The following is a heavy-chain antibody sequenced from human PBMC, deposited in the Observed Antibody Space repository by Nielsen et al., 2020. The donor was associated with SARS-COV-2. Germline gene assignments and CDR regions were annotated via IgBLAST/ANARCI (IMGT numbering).Heavy chain of an antibody. Sequence: GESLKISCVASGFTFSSYAMSWVRQAPGKGLEWVSYISGSSNTIDYADSVRGRFTISRDNAKNSLYLLMDTLRAEDTAVYYCTRARGYSYGYSDFWGQGTLVTVSS. CDR3: TRARGYSYGYSDF. D-gene: IGHD5-18*01. CDR2: ISGSSNTI. CDR1: GFTFSSYA. V-gene: IGHV3-48*01. J-gene: IGHJ4*02.